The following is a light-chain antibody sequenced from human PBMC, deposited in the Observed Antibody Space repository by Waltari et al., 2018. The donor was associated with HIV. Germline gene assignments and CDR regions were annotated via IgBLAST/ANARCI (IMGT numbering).Light chain of an antibody. V-gene: IGLV1-47*01. CDR2: RNN. CDR3: AAWDDSLSGPV. J-gene: IGLJ3*02. Sequence: QSVLTQPPSASGTPGQRVTISCSGSSSNIGGRSVSWYQQLPGTTPKLLIFRNNLRPSGVPDRISGSKSGTSASLAISGLRSEDEADYYCAAWDDSLSGPVFGGGTKLTVL. CDR1: SSNIGGRS.